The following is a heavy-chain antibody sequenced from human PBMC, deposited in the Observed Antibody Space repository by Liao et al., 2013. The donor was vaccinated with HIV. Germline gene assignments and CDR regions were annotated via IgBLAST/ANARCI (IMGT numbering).Heavy chain of an antibody. V-gene: IGHV4-4*07. Sequence: QVQLQESGPGLAKPSETLFLICNVSGGSISSYYWNWIRQSAGRGLEWIGRVHSSGSTNYNPSLQSRVIMTVDPSKNQFSLKLGSVTAADSAFYYCAGHPYYFDTSGYSGADAFDIWGHGTLVTVSS. D-gene: IGHD3-22*01. CDR1: GGSISSYY. CDR3: AGHPYYFDTSGYSGADAFDI. CDR2: VHSSGST. J-gene: IGHJ3*02.